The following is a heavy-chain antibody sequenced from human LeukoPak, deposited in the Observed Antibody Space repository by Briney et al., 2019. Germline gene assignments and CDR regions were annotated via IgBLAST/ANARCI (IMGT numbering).Heavy chain of an antibody. CDR2: IYYSGSA. Sequence: PSETLSRTCIVSGGAISSYYWSWIRQPPGKGLEWIGSIYYSGSANYNPSLKSRVAISIHTSKKQFSLNLSSVTAADTAVYYCARAPEYGLYYFDYWGQGTLVAVSS. J-gene: IGHJ4*02. V-gene: IGHV4-59*01. D-gene: IGHD1-14*01. CDR1: GGAISSYY. CDR3: ARAPEYGLYYFDY.